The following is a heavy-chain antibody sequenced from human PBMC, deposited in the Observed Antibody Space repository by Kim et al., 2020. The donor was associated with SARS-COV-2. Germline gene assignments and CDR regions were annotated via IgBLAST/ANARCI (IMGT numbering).Heavy chain of an antibody. D-gene: IGHD3-10*01. CDR1: GGSISSGSYY. CDR3: ARWEYDGSGNY. Sequence: SETLSLTCTVSGGSISSGSYYWSWIRQPAGKGLEWIGRIYTSGSTNYNPSLKSRVTISVDTSKNQFSLKLSSVTAADTAVYYCARWEYDGSGNYWGQGTLVTVSS. CDR2: IYTSGST. V-gene: IGHV4-61*02. J-gene: IGHJ4*02.